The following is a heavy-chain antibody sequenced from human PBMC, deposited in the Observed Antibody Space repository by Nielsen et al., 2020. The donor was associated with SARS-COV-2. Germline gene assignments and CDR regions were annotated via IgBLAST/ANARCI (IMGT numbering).Heavy chain of an antibody. J-gene: IGHJ6*02. CDR3: ARDYDFWSGYYSYYYYYSMDV. D-gene: IGHD3-3*01. CDR2: INSDGSST. CDR1: GFTFSSYW. Sequence: GESLKISCAASGFTFSSYWMHWVRQAPGKGLVWVSRINSDGSSTSYANSVKGRFTISRDNAKNTLYLQMNSLRAEDTAVYYCARDYDFWSGYYSYYYYYSMDVWGQGTTVTVSS. V-gene: IGHV3-74*01.